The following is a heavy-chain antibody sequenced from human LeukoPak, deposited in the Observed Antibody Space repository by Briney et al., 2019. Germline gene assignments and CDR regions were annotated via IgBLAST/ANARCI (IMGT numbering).Heavy chain of an antibody. J-gene: IGHJ4*02. D-gene: IGHD4-17*01. CDR2: IGPRVGST. CDR1: GFTFSSYA. V-gene: IGHV3-23*01. Sequence: GGSLRLSCAASGFTFSSYAMSWVRQAPGKGLEWVSAIGPRVGSTYYADSVKGRFTISRDNSKNTLYLQMDSLRAEDTAVYYCAKKYGDYVGFDYWGQGTLVTVSS. CDR3: AKKYGDYVGFDY.